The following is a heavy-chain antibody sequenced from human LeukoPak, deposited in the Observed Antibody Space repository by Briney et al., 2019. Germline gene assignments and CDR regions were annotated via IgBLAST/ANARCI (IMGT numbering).Heavy chain of an antibody. V-gene: IGHV3-30*03. CDR3: STFGY. CDR2: ISRDGSNK. CDR1: GFTFIEYG. Sequence: GGSLRLSCTASGFTFIEYGIHWVRQAPGKGLEWVAVISRDGSNKYYADSVKGRFTVSRDNPKNTLYLQMNSLRPEHTAVYYCSTFGYWGQGTLVTVSS. J-gene: IGHJ4*02.